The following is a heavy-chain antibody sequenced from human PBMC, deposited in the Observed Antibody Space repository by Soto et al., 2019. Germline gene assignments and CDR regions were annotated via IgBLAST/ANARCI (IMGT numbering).Heavy chain of an antibody. CDR2: INHSGST. CDR3: ARGLESGSLYNWFDP. Sequence: SETLSLTCAVYCGSFSGYYWSWIRQPPGKGLEWIGEINHSGSTNYNPSLKSRVTISVDTSKNQFSLKLSSVTAADTAVYYCARGLESGSLYNWFDPWGQGTLVTVSS. V-gene: IGHV4-34*01. D-gene: IGHD1-26*01. J-gene: IGHJ5*02. CDR1: CGSFSGYY.